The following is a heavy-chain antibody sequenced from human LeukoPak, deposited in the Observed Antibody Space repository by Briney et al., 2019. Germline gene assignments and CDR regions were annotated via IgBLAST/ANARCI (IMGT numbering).Heavy chain of an antibody. J-gene: IGHJ5*02. CDR3: ARSYDILTGYYHNWFDP. Sequence: SETLSLTCTVSGGSISSYYWSWIRQPPGKGLEWIGSFYYSGTSYYNPSLKSQVTMSADTSKNQLSLELRSVTAADTAVYYCARSYDILTGYYHNWFDPWGQGTLVTVSS. CDR1: GGSISSYY. D-gene: IGHD3-9*01. CDR2: FYYSGTS. V-gene: IGHV4-59*04.